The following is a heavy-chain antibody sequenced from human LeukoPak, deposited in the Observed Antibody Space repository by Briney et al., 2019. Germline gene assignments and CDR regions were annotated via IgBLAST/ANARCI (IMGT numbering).Heavy chain of an antibody. CDR2: FDPEDGET. CDR3: ATAPTVAGPSRINWFDP. Sequence: GASVKVSCKVSGYTLTELSMHWVRQAPGKGLEWMGGFDPEDGETIYAQKFQGRVTMTEDTSTDTAYMELRSLRSEDTAVYYCATAPTVAGPSRINWFDPWGQGTLVTVSS. CDR1: GYTLTELS. V-gene: IGHV1-24*01. D-gene: IGHD6-19*01. J-gene: IGHJ5*02.